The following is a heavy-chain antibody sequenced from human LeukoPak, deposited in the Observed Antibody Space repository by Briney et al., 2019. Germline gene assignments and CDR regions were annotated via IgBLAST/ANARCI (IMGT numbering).Heavy chain of an antibody. CDR2: ISGSGGGT. CDR1: GFTFSNYA. Sequence: PGGSLRLSCAASGFTFSNYAMNWVRQAPGKGLEWVSAISGSGGGTYFADSVKGRFTISRDNAKNSLYLQMNSLRAEDTAVYYCARGTYYYDSSGYPGWGQGTLVTVSS. J-gene: IGHJ4*02. D-gene: IGHD3-22*01. V-gene: IGHV3-23*01. CDR3: ARGTYYYDSSGYPG.